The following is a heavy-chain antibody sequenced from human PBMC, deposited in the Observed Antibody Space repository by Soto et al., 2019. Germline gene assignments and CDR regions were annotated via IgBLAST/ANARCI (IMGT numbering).Heavy chain of an antibody. CDR1: GFTFTSSA. D-gene: IGHD5-12*01. CDR3: AAAYRGYDHIDYYYYYGMDV. V-gene: IGHV1-58*01. J-gene: IGHJ6*02. Sequence: ASVKVSCKASGFTFTSSAVQWVRQARGQRLEWIGWIVVGSGNTNYAQKFQERVTITRDMSTSTAYMELSSLRSEDTAVYYCAAAYRGYDHIDYYYYYGMDVWGQGTTVTVSS. CDR2: IVVGSGNT.